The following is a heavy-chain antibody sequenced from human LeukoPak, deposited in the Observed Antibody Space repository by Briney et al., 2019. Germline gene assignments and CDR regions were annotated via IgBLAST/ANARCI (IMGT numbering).Heavy chain of an antibody. J-gene: IGHJ4*02. Sequence: SETLSLTCAVYGGSFSGYYWSWIRQPPGKGLEWIGEINHSGSTNYNPSLKSRVTISVDTSKNQFSLKLSSVTAADTATYYCVTIKRGSIFGYFDFWGQGILVTVSS. CDR2: INHSGST. CDR1: GGSFSGYY. D-gene: IGHD5-18*01. V-gene: IGHV4-34*01. CDR3: VTIKRGSIFGYFDF.